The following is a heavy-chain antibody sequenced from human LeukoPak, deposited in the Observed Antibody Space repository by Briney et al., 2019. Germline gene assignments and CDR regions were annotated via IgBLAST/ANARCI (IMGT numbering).Heavy chain of an antibody. D-gene: IGHD5-24*01. CDR1: GFIVSSNY. CDR3: ARSRADGYNYPFGY. CDR2: IYSGGKT. Sequence: TGGSLRLSCAASGFIVSSNYMSWVRQAPGKGLEWVSMIYSGGKTYYADSVKGRFTISRDNSKNTLSLQMNSLRAEDSAMYYCARSRADGYNYPFGYWGQGTLVTVSS. J-gene: IGHJ4*02. V-gene: IGHV3-53*01.